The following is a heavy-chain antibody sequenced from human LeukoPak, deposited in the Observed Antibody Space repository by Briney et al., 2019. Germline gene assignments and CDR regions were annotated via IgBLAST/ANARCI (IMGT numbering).Heavy chain of an antibody. V-gene: IGHV1-18*03. D-gene: IGHD2-15*01. CDR2: ISAYNGNT. CDR1: GYTFSSFG. CDR3: ASGQTKIVVGTLYYMDV. Sequence: ASVKVSCTSSGYTFSSFGISWVRQAPGQGLEWMGWISAYNGNTNYAQKLQGRVTMTTDTSTSTAYMELRSLRSDDMAVYYCASGQTKIVVGTLYYMDVWGKGTTVTVSS. J-gene: IGHJ6*03.